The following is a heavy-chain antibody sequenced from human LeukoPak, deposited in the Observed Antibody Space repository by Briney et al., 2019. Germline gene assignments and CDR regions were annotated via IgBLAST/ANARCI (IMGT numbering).Heavy chain of an antibody. CDR2: IYYSGST. CDR1: GGSISSGGYY. V-gene: IGHV4-31*03. D-gene: IGHD3-22*01. CDR3: ARDSYDSSGYFEYFQH. Sequence: SHTLSLTCTVSGGSISSGGYYWSWIRQHPGKGLEWIGYIYYSGSTYYNPSLKSRATISVDTSKNQFSLKLSSVTAADTAVYYCARDSYDSSGYFEYFQHWGQGTLVTVSS. J-gene: IGHJ1*01.